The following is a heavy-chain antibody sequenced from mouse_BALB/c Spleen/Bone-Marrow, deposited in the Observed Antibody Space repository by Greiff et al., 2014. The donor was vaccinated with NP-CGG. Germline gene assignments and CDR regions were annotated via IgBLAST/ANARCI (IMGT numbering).Heavy chain of an antibody. CDR1: GYTFTSYV. V-gene: IGHV1-14*01. D-gene: IGHD2-10*02. Sequence: EVQLQQSGPELVKPGASVKMSCKASGYTFTSYVMHWVKQKPGQGLEWIGYIHPYNDGTKYNEKLKGKATLTSDKSSSTAYMELSSLTSEDSAVYYCARRYGNYYFDYWGQGTTLTVSS. J-gene: IGHJ2*01. CDR3: ARRYGNYYFDY. CDR2: IHPYNDGT.